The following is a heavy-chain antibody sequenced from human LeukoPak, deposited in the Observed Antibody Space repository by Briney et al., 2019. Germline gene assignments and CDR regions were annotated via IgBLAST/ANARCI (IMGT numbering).Heavy chain of an antibody. CDR2: ISTSSSYV. J-gene: IGHJ6*03. CDR1: GFTFSSYS. Sequence: PGGSLRLSCAASGFTFSSYSMNWVRQAPGKGLEWVSSISTSSSYVYYADSVKGRFTISRDNARNSLYLQMNSLRAEDTAVYYCARYAIQLWFYYYYMDVWGKGTTVTISS. CDR3: ARYAIQLWFYYYYMDV. D-gene: IGHD5-18*01. V-gene: IGHV3-21*01.